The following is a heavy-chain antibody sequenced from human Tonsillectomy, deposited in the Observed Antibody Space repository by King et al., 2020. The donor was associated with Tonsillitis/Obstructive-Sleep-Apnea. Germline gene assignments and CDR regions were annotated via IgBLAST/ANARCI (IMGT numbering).Heavy chain of an antibody. J-gene: IGHJ6*03. V-gene: IGHV4-34*01. CDR2: INHYGST. CDR1: GGSFSGYY. D-gene: IGHD3-10*01. Sequence: VQLQQWGAGLLKPSETLSLTCAVYGGSFSGYYWSWIRQPPGKGLEWSGEINHYGSTNYNPSLKSRVTISVDTSKNQFSLKLSSVTAADTAVYYCARGSPLSRWRGVIYYYYYMDVWGKGTTVTVAS. CDR3: ARGSPLSRWRGVIYYYYYMDV.